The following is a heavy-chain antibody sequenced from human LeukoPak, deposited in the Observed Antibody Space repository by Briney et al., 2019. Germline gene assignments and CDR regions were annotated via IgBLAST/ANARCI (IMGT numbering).Heavy chain of an antibody. CDR3: ARAGYYDFWSGYYAFDY. Sequence: SQTLSLTCTVSGGSISSGSYYWSWIRQPAGKGLEWIGRIYTSGSTNYNPSLKSRVTIPVDTSKNQFSLKLSSVTAADTAVYYCARAGYYDFWSGYYAFDYWGQGTLVTVSS. J-gene: IGHJ4*02. D-gene: IGHD3-3*01. V-gene: IGHV4-61*02. CDR1: GGSISSGSYY. CDR2: IYTSGST.